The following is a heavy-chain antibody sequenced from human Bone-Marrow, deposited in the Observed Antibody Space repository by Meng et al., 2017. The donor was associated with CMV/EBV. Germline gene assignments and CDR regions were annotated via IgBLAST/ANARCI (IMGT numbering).Heavy chain of an antibody. CDR2: INPKSGGT. CDR1: GYTFTGQF. Sequence: ASVKVSCKASGYTFTGQFMHWVRQAPGQGLEWMGWINPKSGGTRYAQKFQGRVTLTRDTSITTAYMELSSLRSEDTAVYYCARDRYSSSWYQNWFDPWGQGTLVTVSS. J-gene: IGHJ5*02. CDR3: ARDRYSSSWYQNWFDP. V-gene: IGHV1-2*02. D-gene: IGHD6-13*01.